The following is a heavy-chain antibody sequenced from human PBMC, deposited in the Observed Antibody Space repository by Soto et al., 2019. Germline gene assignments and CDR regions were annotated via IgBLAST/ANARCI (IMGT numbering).Heavy chain of an antibody. J-gene: IGHJ4*02. D-gene: IGHD6-19*01. CDR2: ISYDGSNK. Sequence: PGGSLRLSCAASGFTFSSYGMHWVRQAPGKGLEWVAVISYDGSNKYYADSVKGRFTISRDNSKNTLYLQMNSLRAEDTAVYYCARGQWLRWIDYWGQGTLVTVSS. CDR3: ARGQWLRWIDY. V-gene: IGHV3-30*03. CDR1: GFTFSSYG.